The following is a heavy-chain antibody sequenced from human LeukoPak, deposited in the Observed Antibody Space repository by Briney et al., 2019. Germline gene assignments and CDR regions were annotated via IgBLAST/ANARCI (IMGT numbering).Heavy chain of an antibody. V-gene: IGHV1-8*01. D-gene: IGHD2-8*01. Sequence: ASVKVSCKASGYTFTSYDINWVRQATGQGLEWMRWMNPNSGNTGYAQKFQGRVTMTRNTSISTAYMELSSLRSEDTAVYYCARLAYCTNGVCYGDYYYYYGMDVWGQGTTVTVSS. CDR3: ARLAYCTNGVCYGDYYYYYGMDV. CDR2: MNPNSGNT. CDR1: GYTFTSYD. J-gene: IGHJ6*02.